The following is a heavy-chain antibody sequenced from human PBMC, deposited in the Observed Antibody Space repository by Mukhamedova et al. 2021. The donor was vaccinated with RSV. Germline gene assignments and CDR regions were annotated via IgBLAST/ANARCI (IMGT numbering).Heavy chain of an antibody. V-gene: IGHV1-8*01. CDR2: PNSGNT. CDR3: ARRVAAGGTPVVY. J-gene: IGHJ4*02. D-gene: IGHD6-13*01. Sequence: PNSGNTGFAQKFQGRVTLTRNTSISTAYMELSSLRSEDTAVYYCARRVAAGGTPVVYWGQGTLVTVFS.